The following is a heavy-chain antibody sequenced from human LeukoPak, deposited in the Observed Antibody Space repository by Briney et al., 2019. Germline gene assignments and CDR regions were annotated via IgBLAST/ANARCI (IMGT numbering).Heavy chain of an antibody. CDR1: GGSISSSSYY. V-gene: IGHV4-39*01. Sequence: TSETLSLTCTVSGGSISSSSYYWGWIRQPPGKGLEWIGEINHSGSTNYNPSLKSRVTISVDTSKNQFSLKLSSVTAADTAVYYCARHRARYHTKSGSYPKRGYFDYWGQGTLVTVSS. D-gene: IGHD1-26*01. J-gene: IGHJ4*02. CDR3: ARHRARYHTKSGSYPKRGYFDY. CDR2: INHSGST.